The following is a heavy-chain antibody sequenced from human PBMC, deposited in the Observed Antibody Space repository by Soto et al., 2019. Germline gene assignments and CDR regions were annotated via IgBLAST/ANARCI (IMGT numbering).Heavy chain of an antibody. V-gene: IGHV1-18*01. D-gene: IGHD2-15*01. J-gene: IGHJ6*02. CDR1: GYTFTSYG. CDR2: ISAYNGNT. Sequence: ASVKVTCKASGYTFTSYGISWVRQAPGQGLEWMGWISAYNGNTNYAQKLQGRVTMTTDTSTSTAYMELRSLRSDDTAVYYCARDGGGSSFYYYYGMDVWGQGTTATVSS. CDR3: ARDGGGSSFYYYYGMDV.